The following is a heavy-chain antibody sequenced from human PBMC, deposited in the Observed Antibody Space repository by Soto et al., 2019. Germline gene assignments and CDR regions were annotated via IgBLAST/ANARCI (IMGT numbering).Heavy chain of an antibody. J-gene: IGHJ4*02. Sequence: QVQLVQSGAEVKKPGSSVKVSCTASGGTFNFYSISWVRQAPGQGLEWVGRVIPMVGMSEYAQKFQGRVTITADKATSTAHMNRPTLTSADTALYYCATNAGSGSAHFDYWGQGTLVPVSS. CDR3: ATNAGSGSAHFDY. D-gene: IGHD3-10*01. V-gene: IGHV1-69*02. CDR1: GGTFNFYS. CDR2: VIPMVGMS.